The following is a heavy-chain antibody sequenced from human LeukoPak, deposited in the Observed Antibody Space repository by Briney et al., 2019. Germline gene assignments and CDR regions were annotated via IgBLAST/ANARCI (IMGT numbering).Heavy chain of an antibody. J-gene: IGHJ4*02. D-gene: IGHD5-24*01. CDR1: GFTFSSYE. CDR2: ISSSGSTM. V-gene: IGHV3-48*03. Sequence: GGSLRLSCAASGFTFSSYEMNWVRQAPGKGLEWVSYISSSGSTMYYADSVKGRFTISRDNAKNSLYLQMNSLRAEDTAVYYCARGPGLQLFDYWGQGTLVTVSS. CDR3: ARGPGLQLFDY.